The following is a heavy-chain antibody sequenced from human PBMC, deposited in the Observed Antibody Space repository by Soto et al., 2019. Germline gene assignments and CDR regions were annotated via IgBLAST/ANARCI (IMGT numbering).Heavy chain of an antibody. J-gene: IGHJ3*02. CDR1: GGSFSGYY. CDR2: INHSGST. D-gene: IGHD6-13*01. V-gene: IGHV4-34*01. CDR3: ARVIRRSSIDAFDI. Sequence: QVQLQQWGAGLLKPSETLSLTCAVYGGSFSGYYWSWIRQPPGKGLEWIGEINHSGSTNYNPSLKSRVTISVDTSKNQFSLKLSSVTAADTAVYYCARVIRRSSIDAFDIWGQGTMVTVSS.